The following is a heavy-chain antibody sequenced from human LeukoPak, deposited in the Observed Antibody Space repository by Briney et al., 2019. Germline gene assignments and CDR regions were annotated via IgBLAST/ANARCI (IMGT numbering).Heavy chain of an antibody. CDR1: GFTFSDYG. CDR3: ASEGSGSYYALDY. V-gene: IGHV3-66*01. D-gene: IGHD3-10*01. Sequence: GGSLRLSCAASGFTFSDYGMHWVRQAPGKGLEWVSVIYSGGSTYYADSVKGRFTISRDNSKNTLYLQMNSLRAEDTAVYYCASEGSGSYYALDYWGQGTLVTVSS. J-gene: IGHJ4*02. CDR2: IYSGGST.